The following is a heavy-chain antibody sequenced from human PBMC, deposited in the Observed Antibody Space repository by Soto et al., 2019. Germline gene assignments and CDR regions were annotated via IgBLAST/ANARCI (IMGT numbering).Heavy chain of an antibody. Sequence: ASVKVSCKASGYTFTSYDINWVRQATGQGLEWMGWMNPNSGKTGYAQKFQGRVTMTRNTSISTAYMELSSLRSEDTAVYYCARLGIVVVPAAKYYYYYYMDVWGKGTTVTVSS. CDR3: ARLGIVVVPAAKYYYYYYMDV. V-gene: IGHV1-8*01. D-gene: IGHD2-2*01. J-gene: IGHJ6*03. CDR1: GYTFTSYD. CDR2: MNPNSGKT.